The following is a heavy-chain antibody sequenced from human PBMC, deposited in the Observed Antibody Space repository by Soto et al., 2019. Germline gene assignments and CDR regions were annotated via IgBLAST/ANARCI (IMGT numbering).Heavy chain of an antibody. J-gene: IGHJ6*04. CDR1: GGSISSYY. Sequence: PSDTLSLTCTVSGGSISSYYWSWIRQPPGKGLEWIGYIFYSGSTNYNPSLKSRVTISVDTSKSQFSLKLSSVTAADTAVYYCARGRIAEAWDVWGKGTTVTVSS. D-gene: IGHD6-13*01. CDR2: IFYSGST. CDR3: ARGRIAEAWDV. V-gene: IGHV4-59*01.